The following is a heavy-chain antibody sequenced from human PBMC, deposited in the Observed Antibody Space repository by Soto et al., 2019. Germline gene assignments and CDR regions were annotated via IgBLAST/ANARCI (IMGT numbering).Heavy chain of an antibody. J-gene: IGHJ4*02. CDR3: ASNSGGYCSSTSCYSVY. CDR1: GFTFSSYA. D-gene: IGHD2-2*02. Sequence: GGSLRLSCAASGFTFSSYAMSWVRQAPGKGLEWVSTISGVGGTTYYADSVEGRFTISRDNSKNTLYLQMNSLRAEDTAVYYCASNSGGYCSSTSCYSVYWGQGTLVTVSS. CDR2: ISGVGGTT. V-gene: IGHV3-23*01.